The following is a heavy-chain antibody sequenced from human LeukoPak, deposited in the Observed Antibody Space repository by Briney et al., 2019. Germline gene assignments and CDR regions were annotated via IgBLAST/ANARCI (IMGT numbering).Heavy chain of an antibody. CDR2: INTDGCST. J-gene: IGHJ6*03. Sequence: GGSLRLSCAASGFTFSSYWMHWVRQAPGKGLVWVSRINTDGCSTSYADSVKGRFTISRDNAKNTLYLQMNSLRAEDTAVYYCARGSNTYGGYLPYYYYMDVWGKGTTVTVSS. D-gene: IGHD5-12*01. CDR1: GFTFSSYW. V-gene: IGHV3-74*01. CDR3: ARGSNTYGGYLPYYYYMDV.